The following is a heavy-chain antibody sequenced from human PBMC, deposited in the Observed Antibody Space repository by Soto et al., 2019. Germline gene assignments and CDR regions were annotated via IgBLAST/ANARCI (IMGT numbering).Heavy chain of an antibody. CDR1: GGSFSGYY. J-gene: IGHJ5*02. Sequence: PSETLSLTCAVYGGSFSGYYWSWIRQPPGKGLEWIGEINHSGSTNYNPSLKSRVTISVDTSKNQFSLKLSSVTAADTAVYYCARGGRYCSSTSCSLYNWFDPWGQGTLVTVSS. D-gene: IGHD2-2*01. V-gene: IGHV4-34*01. CDR3: ARGGRYCSSTSCSLYNWFDP. CDR2: INHSGST.